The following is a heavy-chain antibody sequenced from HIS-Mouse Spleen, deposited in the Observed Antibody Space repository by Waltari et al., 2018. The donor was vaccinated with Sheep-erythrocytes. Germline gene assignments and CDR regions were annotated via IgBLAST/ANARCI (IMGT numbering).Heavy chain of an antibody. D-gene: IGHD2-2*01. J-gene: IGHJ6*02. Sequence: QVQLVESGGGVVQPGRSLRLSCAASGFTFSSYGMHWVRQAPGKGLEWVAVIWYDGSNKYYADSVKGRFTISRDNSKNTLDLQMNSLGAEDTAVYYCAKDKGGNIVVVPAAMPQYYYYYGMDVWGQGTTVTVSS. CDR1: GFTFSSYG. V-gene: IGHV3-33*06. CDR2: IWYDGSNK. CDR3: AKDKGGNIVVVPAAMPQYYYYYGMDV.